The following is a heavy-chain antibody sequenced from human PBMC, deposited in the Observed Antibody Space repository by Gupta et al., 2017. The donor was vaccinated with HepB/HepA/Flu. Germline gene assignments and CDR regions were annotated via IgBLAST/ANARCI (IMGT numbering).Heavy chain of an antibody. CDR3: AKDIGSGIAARLYGPSDY. Sequence: QVLLVESGGGVVQPGRSLRLSCAASGFTFSSYVMHWVRQAPGKGLEWVAVISYDGRNKYYADSVKGRFTSSRDNSKNTLYLQMNSLRAEDTSVYYCAKDIGSGIAARLYGPSDYWGQGTLVTVSS. D-gene: IGHD6-6*01. J-gene: IGHJ4*02. V-gene: IGHV3-30*18. CDR1: GFTFSSYV. CDR2: ISYDGRNK.